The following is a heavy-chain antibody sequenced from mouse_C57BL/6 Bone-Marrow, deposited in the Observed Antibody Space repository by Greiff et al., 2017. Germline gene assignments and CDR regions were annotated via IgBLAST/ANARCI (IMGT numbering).Heavy chain of an antibody. D-gene: IGHD1-1*01. Sequence: VQLQQSGPELVKPGASVKISCKASGYAFSSSWMNWVKQRPGKGLEWIGRIYPGDGDTNYNGKFKGKATLTADKSSSTAYMQLSSLTSEDSAVYFCARLRRNAMDYWGQGTSVTVSS. CDR2: IYPGDGDT. V-gene: IGHV1-82*01. J-gene: IGHJ4*01. CDR3: ARLRRNAMDY. CDR1: GYAFSSSW.